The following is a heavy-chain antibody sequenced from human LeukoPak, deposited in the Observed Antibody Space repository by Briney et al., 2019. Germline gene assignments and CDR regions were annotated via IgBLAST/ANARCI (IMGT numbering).Heavy chain of an antibody. Sequence: ASVKVSCKASGYTFTSYAMHWVRQAPGQRLEWMGWISAYNGNTNYAQKLQGRVTMTTDTSTSTAYMELRSLRSDDTAVYYCARDQVTMVRGVIIRLNWFDPWGQGTLVTVSS. D-gene: IGHD3-10*01. CDR3: ARDQVTMVRGVIIRLNWFDP. J-gene: IGHJ5*02. V-gene: IGHV1-18*01. CDR2: ISAYNGNT. CDR1: GYTFTSYA.